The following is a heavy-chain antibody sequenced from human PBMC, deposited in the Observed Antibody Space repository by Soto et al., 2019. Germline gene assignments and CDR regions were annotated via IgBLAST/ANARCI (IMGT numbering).Heavy chain of an antibody. Sequence: QVPLVQSGAEVKKPGASVKVSCKASGYTFTSYGISWVRQAPGQGLEWMGWISAYNGNTNYAQKLQGRVTMTTDTSTSTAYMELRSLRSDDTAVYYCARGPRFNIAAAGRPGYFQHWGQGTLVTVSS. D-gene: IGHD6-13*01. CDR2: ISAYNGNT. V-gene: IGHV1-18*01. CDR1: GYTFTSYG. CDR3: ARGPRFNIAAAGRPGYFQH. J-gene: IGHJ1*01.